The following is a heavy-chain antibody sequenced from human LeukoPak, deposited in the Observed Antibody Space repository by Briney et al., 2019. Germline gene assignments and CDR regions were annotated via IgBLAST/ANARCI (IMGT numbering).Heavy chain of an antibody. CDR2: ISEDGINK. J-gene: IGHJ4*02. D-gene: IGHD6-13*01. CDR1: GFSFSNYG. V-gene: IGHV3-30*18. CDR3: AKDRETTASGTFDY. Sequence: GGSLRLSCAASGFSFSNYGMHCVRQAPGKGLEWVAGISEDGINKYYADSVKARFTISRDNSNNTLFLQMNNLRADDTAVYYCAKDRETTASGTFDYWGQGALVTVSS.